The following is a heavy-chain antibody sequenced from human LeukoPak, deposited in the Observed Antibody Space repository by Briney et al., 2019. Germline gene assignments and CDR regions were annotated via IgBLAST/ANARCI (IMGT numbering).Heavy chain of an antibody. V-gene: IGHV1-18*01. D-gene: IGHD2-21*02. CDR3: ARDDFVVVTAINDY. Sequence: ASVKVSCKASGYTFTSFGISWVRQAPGQGLEWMGWISAYNGNTNYAQKLQGRVTMTTDTSTTTAYMELRSLTSDDTAVYYCARDDFVVVTAINDYWGQGTLVTVSS. CDR1: GYTFTSFG. J-gene: IGHJ4*02. CDR2: ISAYNGNT.